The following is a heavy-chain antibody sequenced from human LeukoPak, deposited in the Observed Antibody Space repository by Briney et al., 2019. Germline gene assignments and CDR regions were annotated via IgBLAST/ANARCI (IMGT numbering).Heavy chain of an antibody. V-gene: IGHV1-2*02. J-gene: IGHJ4*02. CDR2: INPNGGGP. D-gene: IGHD3-10*01. CDR3: ATGLFSYYYGSGA. Sequence: ASVKVSCKASGDIFTGYYLHWVRQAPGQGLEWMGWINPNGGGPKYAPKFQGRVTMTRDTSINTVYMELSRLRSDDTAVYYCATGLFSYYYGSGAWGQGTLVTVSS. CDR1: GDIFTGYY.